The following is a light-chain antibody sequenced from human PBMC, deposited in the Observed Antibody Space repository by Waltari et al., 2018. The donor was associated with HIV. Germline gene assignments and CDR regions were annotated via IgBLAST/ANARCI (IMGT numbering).Light chain of an antibody. CDR1: QSVRSY. CDR3: QHRSRWPYT. V-gene: IGKV3-11*01. J-gene: IGKJ2*01. Sequence: EIVLTQSPGTLSLSPGERATLSCRASQSVRSYLAWYQQKPGQSPRLLIYDASKRATGVPDRISGSGSGTDYTLTISNLEAEDSAVYFCQHRSRWPYTFGQGTRLEI. CDR2: DAS.